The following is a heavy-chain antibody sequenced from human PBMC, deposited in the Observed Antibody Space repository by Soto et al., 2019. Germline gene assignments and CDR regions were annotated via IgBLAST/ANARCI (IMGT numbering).Heavy chain of an antibody. CDR1: GFTFSSYA. V-gene: IGHV3-23*01. Sequence: PGGSLRLSCAASGFTFSSYAMSWVRQVPGKGLEWVSAISSGAGTYYVDSVKGRFTISRDNSKNTLDLQMNSLRAEDTAVYYCAKDTYYHDSSGYYDFDYWGPGTLVTVSS. J-gene: IGHJ4*02. CDR2: ISSGAGT. CDR3: AKDTYYHDSSGYYDFDY. D-gene: IGHD3-22*01.